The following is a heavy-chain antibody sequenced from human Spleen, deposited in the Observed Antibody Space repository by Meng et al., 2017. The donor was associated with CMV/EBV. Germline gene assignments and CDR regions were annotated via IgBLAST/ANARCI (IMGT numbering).Heavy chain of an antibody. CDR3: ARATRDGYNWNYFDY. Sequence: GDSIISGGYYWSWIRQHPGKGLEWIGYIYYSGTTYYNPSLKSRVTISVDTSKNQFSLKLSSVTAADTAVYYCARATRDGYNWNYFDYWGQGTLVTVSS. D-gene: IGHD5-24*01. J-gene: IGHJ4*02. V-gene: IGHV4-31*02. CDR2: IYYSGTT. CDR1: GDSIISGGYY.